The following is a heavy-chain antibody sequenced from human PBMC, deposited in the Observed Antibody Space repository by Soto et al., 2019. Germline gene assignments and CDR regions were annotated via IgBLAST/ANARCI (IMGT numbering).Heavy chain of an antibody. CDR2: IYYSGST. V-gene: IGHV4-39*01. D-gene: IGHD6-13*01. CDR3: ARDIAAAGTRWFDP. J-gene: IGHJ5*02. Sequence: ETLSLTCTVSGGSISSSSYYWGWIRQPPGKGLEWIGSIYYSGSTYYNPSLKSRVTISVDTSKNQFSLKLSSVTAADTAVYYCARDIAAAGTRWFDPWGQGTLVPVSS. CDR1: GGSISSSSYY.